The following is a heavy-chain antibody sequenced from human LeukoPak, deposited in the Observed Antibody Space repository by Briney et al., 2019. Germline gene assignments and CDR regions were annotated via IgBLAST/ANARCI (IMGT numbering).Heavy chain of an antibody. D-gene: IGHD6-13*01. CDR3: ARGGPSAAVDY. CDR2: IYYSGST. Sequence: SETLSLTCTVSGGSISSRSYYWGWIRQPPGKGLEWIGYIYYSGSTYYNPSLKSRVTISVDTSKNQFSLKLSSVTAADTAVYYCARGGPSAAVDYWGQGTLVTVSS. CDR1: GGSISSRSYY. J-gene: IGHJ4*02. V-gene: IGHV4-31*03.